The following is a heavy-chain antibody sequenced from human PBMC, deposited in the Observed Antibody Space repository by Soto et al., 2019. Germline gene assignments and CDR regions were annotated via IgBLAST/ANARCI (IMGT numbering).Heavy chain of an antibody. CDR2: IDPSDSYT. CDR3: ARHLAPRFLEWLLEFDY. Sequence: GESLKISCKGSGYSFTSYWISWVRQMPGKGLEWMGRIDPSDSYTNYSPSFQGHVTISADKSISTAYLQWSSLKASDTAMYYCARHLAPRFLEWLLEFDYWGQGTLVTVSS. V-gene: IGHV5-10-1*01. D-gene: IGHD3-3*01. J-gene: IGHJ4*02. CDR1: GYSFTSYW.